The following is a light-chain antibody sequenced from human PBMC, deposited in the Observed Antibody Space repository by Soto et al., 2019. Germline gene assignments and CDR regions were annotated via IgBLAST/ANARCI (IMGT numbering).Light chain of an antibody. CDR3: QQYNSYTGT. V-gene: IGKV1-5*01. CDR2: DAS. Sequence: SVGDRVTITCRASQSISSWLAWYQQKPGKAPKLLIYDASSLESGVPSRFSGSGSGTEFTLTISSLQPDDFATYYCQQYNSYTGTFGQGTKVDIK. J-gene: IGKJ1*01. CDR1: QSISSW.